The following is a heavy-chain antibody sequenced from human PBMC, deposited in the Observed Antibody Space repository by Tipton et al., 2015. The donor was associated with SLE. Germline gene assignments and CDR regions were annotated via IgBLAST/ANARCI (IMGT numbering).Heavy chain of an antibody. CDR2: ISYDGSNK. Sequence: SLRLSCAASGFTFSSYGMHWVRQAPGKGLEWVAGISYDGSNKYYADSVKGRFTISRDNSKNTLYLQMNSLRAEDTAVYYCAKQRIYYDSSGFNFQHWGQGTLVTVSS. V-gene: IGHV3-30*18. CDR1: GFTFSSYG. J-gene: IGHJ1*01. CDR3: AKQRIYYDSSGFNFQH. D-gene: IGHD3-22*01.